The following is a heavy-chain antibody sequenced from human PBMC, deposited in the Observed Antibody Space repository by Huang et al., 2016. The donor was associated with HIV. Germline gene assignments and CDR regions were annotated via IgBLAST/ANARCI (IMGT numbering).Heavy chain of an antibody. Sequence: QVQLVQSGAEVKKPGSSVKVSCKASGGTFNNYAFSWVRQAPGQGLGWMGGIIPIFGTANYAQKCQDRVTITADESTSTAYMELSSLRSEDTAIYYCASGLSLVYYLYYMDVWGKGTTVTVSS. CDR2: IIPIFGTA. CDR1: GGTFNNYA. D-gene: IGHD3-16*02. CDR3: ASGLSLVYYLYYMDV. J-gene: IGHJ6*03. V-gene: IGHV1-69*13.